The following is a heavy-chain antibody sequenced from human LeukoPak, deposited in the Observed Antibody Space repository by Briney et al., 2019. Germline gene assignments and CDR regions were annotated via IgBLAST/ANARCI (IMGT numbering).Heavy chain of an antibody. CDR2: ISYDGSNK. CDR3: AREGGIYDSSGYLYYFDY. D-gene: IGHD3-22*01. V-gene: IGHV3-30*03. CDR1: GFTFSSYG. J-gene: IGHJ4*02. Sequence: GGSLRLSCAASGFTFSSYGMHWVRQAPGKGLEWVAVISYDGSNKYYADSVKGRFTISRGNSKNTLYLQMNSLRAEDTAVYYCAREGGIYDSSGYLYYFDYWGQGTLVTVSS.